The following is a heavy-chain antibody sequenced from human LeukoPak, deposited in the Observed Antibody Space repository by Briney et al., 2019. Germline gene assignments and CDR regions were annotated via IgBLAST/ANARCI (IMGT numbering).Heavy chain of an antibody. V-gene: IGHV3-21*04. CDR3: AKVKEGGQWLVGYYYYYMDV. CDR2: ISSSSSYI. J-gene: IGHJ6*03. D-gene: IGHD6-19*01. Sequence: KSGGSLRLSCAASGFTFSSYSMNWVRQAPGKGLEWVSSISSSSSYIYYADSVKGRFTISRDNSKNTLYLQMNSLRAEDTAVYYCAKVKEGGQWLVGYYYYYMDVWGKGTTVTVSS. CDR1: GFTFSSYS.